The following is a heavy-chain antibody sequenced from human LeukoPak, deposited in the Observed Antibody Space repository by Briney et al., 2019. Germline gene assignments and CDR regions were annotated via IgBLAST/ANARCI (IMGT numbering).Heavy chain of an antibody. Sequence: ASVKVSCKASGYTFTSYHMHWVRQAPGQGLEWMGIINPSGGSTSYAQKFQGRVTMTRDTSTSTVYMELSSLRSEDTAVYYCARDLKEYYYGSGSYSLFDPWGQGTLVTVSS. D-gene: IGHD3-10*01. CDR1: GYTFTSYH. CDR2: INPSGGST. V-gene: IGHV1-46*01. J-gene: IGHJ5*02. CDR3: ARDLKEYYYGSGSYSLFDP.